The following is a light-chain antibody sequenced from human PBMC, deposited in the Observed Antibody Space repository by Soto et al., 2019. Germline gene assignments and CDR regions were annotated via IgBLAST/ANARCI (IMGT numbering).Light chain of an antibody. CDR3: CSFAGASILYV. CDR1: SSDVGGYNL. Sequence: QSAPTQPASVSESPGQSITISCTGTSSDVGGYNLVSWYQQYPGKAPKLIIYEVTKRPSGVSSRFSASKSGNTDSLTISGIQDEDEGDYYCCSFAGASILYVFGTGTKVTVL. V-gene: IGLV2-23*02. J-gene: IGLJ1*01. CDR2: EVT.